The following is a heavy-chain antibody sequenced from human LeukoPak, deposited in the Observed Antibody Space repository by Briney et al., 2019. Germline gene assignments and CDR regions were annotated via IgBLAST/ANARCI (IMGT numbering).Heavy chain of an antibody. V-gene: IGHV4-61*01. CDR2: MYHSGST. CDR1: GYSTNTGYY. J-gene: IGHJ6*02. D-gene: IGHD3-10*01. Sequence: SETLSLTCTVSGYSTNTGYYWSWIRQPPGKGLEWIGYMYHSGSTNYNPSLKSRVTISVDTSKNQFSLKLSSVTAADTAVYYCARGDYYGSAPYGMDVWGQGTTVTVSS. CDR3: ARGDYYGSAPYGMDV.